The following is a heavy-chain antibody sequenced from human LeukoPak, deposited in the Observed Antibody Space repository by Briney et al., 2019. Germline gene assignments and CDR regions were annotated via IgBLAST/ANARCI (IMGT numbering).Heavy chain of an antibody. V-gene: IGHV4-34*01. Sequence: PSETLSLTCAVYGGCFSGYYWSWIRQPPGKGLEWIGEINHSGSTNYNPSLKSRVTISVDTSKNQFSLKLSSVTAADTAVYYCARPTRDAFDIWGQGTMFTVSS. CDR2: INHSGST. J-gene: IGHJ3*02. CDR1: GGCFSGYY. CDR3: ARPTRDAFDI.